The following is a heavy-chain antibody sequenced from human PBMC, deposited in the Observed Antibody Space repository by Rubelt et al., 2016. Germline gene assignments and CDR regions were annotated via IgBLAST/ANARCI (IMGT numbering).Heavy chain of an antibody. CDR2: ISAYNGNT. D-gene: IGHD6-13*01. CDR3: ARVISGVEYSSSWHFDY. J-gene: IGHJ4*02. CDR1: GYTFTSYG. Sequence: QVQLVQSGAEVKKPGASVKVSCKASGYTFTSYGISWVRQAPGQGLEWMGWISAYNGNTNYAQKTHGIVTMTTDTSTSTAYMGLRSLRADDTAVYYCARVISGVEYSSSWHFDYWGQGTLVTVSS. V-gene: IGHV1-18*01.